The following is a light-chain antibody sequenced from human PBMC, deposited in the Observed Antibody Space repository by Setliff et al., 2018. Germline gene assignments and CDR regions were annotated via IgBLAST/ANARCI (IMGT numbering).Light chain of an antibody. CDR1: SGDVGAFNH. V-gene: IGLV2-14*01. CDR3: CSYSVSGAGL. J-gene: IGLJ2*01. CDR2: EVT. Sequence: QSALSQPASVSGSPGQSITISCTGTSGDVGAFNHVSWYQQNPGNAPKLLIYEVTIRPSGISNRFSGFKSGNTASLTISGLQVEDEADYYCCSYSVSGAGLFGGGTRSPS.